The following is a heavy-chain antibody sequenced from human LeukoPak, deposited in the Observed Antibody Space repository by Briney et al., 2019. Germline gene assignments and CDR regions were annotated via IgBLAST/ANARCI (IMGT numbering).Heavy chain of an antibody. CDR2: IYYSGST. CDR1: GGSISSRSYY. Sequence: SETLSLTCTVSGGSISSRSYYWGWIRQPPGKGLEWIGSIYYSGSTYYNPSLKSRVTISVDTSKNQFSLKLSSVTAADTAVYYCASPPGGLVGATNHDAFDIWGQGTMVTVSS. V-gene: IGHV4-39*01. CDR3: ASPPGGLVGATNHDAFDI. J-gene: IGHJ3*02. D-gene: IGHD1-26*01.